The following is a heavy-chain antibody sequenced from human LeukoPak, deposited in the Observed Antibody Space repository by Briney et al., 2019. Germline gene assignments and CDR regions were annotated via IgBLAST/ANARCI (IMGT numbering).Heavy chain of an antibody. D-gene: IGHD2-15*01. CDR1: GGSISSYY. V-gene: IGHV4-34*01. CDR2: IYHSGST. Sequence: SETLSLTCTVSGGSISSYYWSWIRQPPGKGLEWIAEIYHSGSTNYNPSLKSRVTISVDKSKNQFFVKLSSVTAADTAVYYCARGSGGWYLDYWGQGTLVTVSS. CDR3: ARGSGGWYLDY. J-gene: IGHJ4*02.